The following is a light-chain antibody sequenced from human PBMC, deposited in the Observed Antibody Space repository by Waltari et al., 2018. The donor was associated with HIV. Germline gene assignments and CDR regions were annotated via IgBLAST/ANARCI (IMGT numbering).Light chain of an antibody. J-gene: IGLJ3*02. CDR3: CSYAGSYTLV. V-gene: IGLV2-11*01. Sequence: QSALTQPRSVSGSPGQSVTISCTGTSSDVGGYKYVSWYQQHPANAPKLIIYDVTKRPSGVPDRFSGSNAVNTASLTISGLEAEDEADYYCCSYAGSYTLVFGGGTKLTVL. CDR1: SSDVGGYKY. CDR2: DVT.